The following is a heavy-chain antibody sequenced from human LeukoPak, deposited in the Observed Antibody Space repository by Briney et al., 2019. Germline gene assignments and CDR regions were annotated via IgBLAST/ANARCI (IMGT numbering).Heavy chain of an antibody. CDR1: GYTFTSYD. J-gene: IGHJ3*02. V-gene: IGHV1-8*01. CDR2: MDPNSGNT. D-gene: IGHD3-10*01. Sequence: GASVKVSCKASGYTFTSYDINWVRQATGQGLEWMGWMDPNSGNTGYAQKFQGRVTMTRNTSISTAYMELSSLRSEDTAVYYCARFPGLLWFVELLDAFGIWGQGTMVTVSS. CDR3: ARFPGLLWFVELLDAFGI.